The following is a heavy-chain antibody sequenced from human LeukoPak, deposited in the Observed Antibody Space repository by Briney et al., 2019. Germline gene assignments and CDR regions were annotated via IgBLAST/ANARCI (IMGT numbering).Heavy chain of an antibody. J-gene: IGHJ4*02. CDR2: ISGSGGST. D-gene: IGHD3-22*01. V-gene: IGHV3-23*01. CDR3: ARGLPVYDSSGYYPDY. Sequence: GGSLRLSCAASGFTFSNYAMSWVRQAPGKGLEWVSSISGSGGSTYYADSVKGRFTISRDNPKNTLYLQVNSLRAEDTAVYYCARGLPVYDSSGYYPDYWGQGTLVTVSS. CDR1: GFTFSNYA.